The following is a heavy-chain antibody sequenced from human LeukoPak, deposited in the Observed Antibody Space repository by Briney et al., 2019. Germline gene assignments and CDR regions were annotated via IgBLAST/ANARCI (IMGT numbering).Heavy chain of an antibody. CDR1: GFTFSSYS. Sequence: GGSLRLSCAASGFTFSSYSMNWVRQAPGKGLEWVSGISWNSGSIGYADSVKGRFTISRDNAKNSLYLQMNSLRAEDTALYYCAKDWARQNGAVDYWGQGTLVTVSS. V-gene: IGHV3-9*01. J-gene: IGHJ4*02. CDR3: AKDWARQNGAVDY. CDR2: ISWNSGSI.